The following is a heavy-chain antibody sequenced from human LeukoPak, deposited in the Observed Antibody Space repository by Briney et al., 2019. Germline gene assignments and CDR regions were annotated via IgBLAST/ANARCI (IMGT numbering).Heavy chain of an antibody. J-gene: IGHJ4*02. CDR3: ASANFLYCSSTTCLFDY. Sequence: GASVKVSCKASGYSFPEYYLHWVGQAPGQGWEWMGWINPNSGDTNYAQKFQGRVTMTRDTSISTAHMEMSRLRSDDTAVYYCASANFLYCSSTTCLFDYWGQGTLVTVSS. CDR1: GYSFPEYY. CDR2: INPNSGDT. V-gene: IGHV1-2*02. D-gene: IGHD2-2*01.